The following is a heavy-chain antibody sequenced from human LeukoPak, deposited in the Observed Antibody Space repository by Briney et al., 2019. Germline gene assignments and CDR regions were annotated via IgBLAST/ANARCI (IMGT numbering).Heavy chain of an antibody. Sequence: SETLSLTCAVYGGSFSGYYWSWIRQPPGKGLEWIGEINHSGSTDYNPSLKSRVTISVDTSKNQFSLKLSSVTAADTAVYYCARGPPYDSSGYYIDFDYWGQGTLVTVSS. D-gene: IGHD3-22*01. CDR3: ARGPPYDSSGYYIDFDY. CDR2: INHSGST. J-gene: IGHJ4*02. V-gene: IGHV4-34*01. CDR1: GGSFSGYY.